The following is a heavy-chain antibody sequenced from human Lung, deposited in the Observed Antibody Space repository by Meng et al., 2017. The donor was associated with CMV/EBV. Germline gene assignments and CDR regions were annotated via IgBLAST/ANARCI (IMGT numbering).Heavy chain of an antibody. CDR1: GGPTSSTSDS. Sequence: LVNPPRTLSRTCTVSGGPTSSTSDSWGWIRQPPGKELEWIGSSTYSGSTNHNPSPKRRVTILLDTPNKKSSLSISSVPDAATAVSCCARDWGLGVGAIGYWGQGTLVTVSS. CDR2: STYSGST. V-gene: IGHV4-39*07. D-gene: IGHD1-26*01. J-gene: IGHJ4*02. CDR3: ARDWGLGVGAIGY.